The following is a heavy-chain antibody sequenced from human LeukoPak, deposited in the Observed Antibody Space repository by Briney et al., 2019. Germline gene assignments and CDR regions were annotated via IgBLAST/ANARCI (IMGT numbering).Heavy chain of an antibody. CDR2: INPNSGGT. J-gene: IGHJ4*02. Sequence: ASVKVSCKASGYTFTGYYMHWVRQAPGQGLEWMGWINPNSGGTNYAQKFQGRVTMTRDTSISTAYMELSRLRSDDTAAYYCARDLRCSGGSCSDYWGQGTLVTVSS. D-gene: IGHD2-15*01. V-gene: IGHV1-2*02. CDR1: GYTFTGYY. CDR3: ARDLRCSGGSCSDY.